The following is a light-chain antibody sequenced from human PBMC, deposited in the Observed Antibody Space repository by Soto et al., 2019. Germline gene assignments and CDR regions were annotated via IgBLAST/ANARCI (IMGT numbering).Light chain of an antibody. CDR3: RQYNSYPWT. V-gene: IGKV1-5*01. CDR1: QSISSW. CDR2: HAY. Sequence: DIPMSPSPSTLSASVGDRVTLTCRASQSISSWIAWFQQKQGIAPKLLIYHAYSLESGDPPRISRSEYGTEFTFTSDSLQLYVCATYYYRQYNSYPWTCGQGTKVDIK. J-gene: IGKJ1*01.